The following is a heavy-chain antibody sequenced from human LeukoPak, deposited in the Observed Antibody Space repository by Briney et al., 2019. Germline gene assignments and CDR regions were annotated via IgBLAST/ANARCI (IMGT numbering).Heavy chain of an antibody. CDR3: AALLTGYYIHYYGMDV. V-gene: IGHV1-69*04. Sequence: ASVKVSCKASGGTLSSYAISWVRQAPGQGLEWMGRIIPILGIANYAQKFQGRVTITADKSTSTAYMELSSLRSEDTAVYYCAALLTGYYIHYYGMDVWGQGTTVTVSS. CDR1: GGTLSSYA. CDR2: IIPILGIA. D-gene: IGHD3-9*01. J-gene: IGHJ6*02.